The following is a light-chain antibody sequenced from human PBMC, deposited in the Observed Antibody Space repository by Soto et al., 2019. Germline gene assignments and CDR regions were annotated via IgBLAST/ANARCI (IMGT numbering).Light chain of an antibody. CDR3: QQSYSTPLT. CDR1: QSISRR. V-gene: IGKV1-39*01. J-gene: IGKJ4*01. CDR2: TAS. Sequence: DIQMTQSPSSLSASVGDRVTITCRASQSISRRLNWYRQKPGKAPKLLIYTASSLQSGVPSRFSGSGSGTDFTLAISSLQPEDFATYYCQQSYSTPLTFGGGTKVDIK.